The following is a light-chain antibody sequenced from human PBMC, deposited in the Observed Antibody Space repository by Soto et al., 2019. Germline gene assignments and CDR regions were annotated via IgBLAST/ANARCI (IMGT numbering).Light chain of an antibody. CDR2: DTS. Sequence: EIVLNQSPATLSLSPWERAPLSCRASQSVSIKLAWYQQKPGQAPRLLIYDTSTRATGVPARFSGSRSGTEFTLTINSLQSEDFAVYYCQRYNNWPLTFGGATKADIK. J-gene: IGKJ4*01. CDR3: QRYNNWPLT. CDR1: QSVSIK. V-gene: IGKV3-15*01.